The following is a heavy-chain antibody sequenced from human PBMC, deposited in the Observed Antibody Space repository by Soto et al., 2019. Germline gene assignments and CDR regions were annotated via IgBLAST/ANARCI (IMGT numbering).Heavy chain of an antibody. CDR1: GGSFSGYY. CDR3: AIGHYYGSGSYRY. V-gene: IGHV4-34*01. CDR2: INHSGST. J-gene: IGHJ4*02. Sequence: SETLSLTCAVYGGSFSGYYWSWIRQPPGKGLEWIGEINHSGSTNYNPSLKSRVTISVDTSKNQFSLKLSSVTAADTAVYYCAIGHYYGSGSYRYWGQGTLVTVSS. D-gene: IGHD3-10*01.